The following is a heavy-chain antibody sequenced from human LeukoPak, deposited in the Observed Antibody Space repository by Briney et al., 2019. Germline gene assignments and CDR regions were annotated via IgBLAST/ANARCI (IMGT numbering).Heavy chain of an antibody. Sequence: GGSLRLSCAASGFTFSDHFMDCARQAPGKGLEWVGRIKNKANSYITQYAASMEGRFTISRDDSKNSLYLQMSSLKTEDTAMYYCASIRGTLGYWGQGTVVTVSS. D-gene: IGHD1-26*01. CDR3: ASIRGTLGY. V-gene: IGHV3-72*01. CDR2: IKNKANSYIT. CDR1: GFTFSDHF. J-gene: IGHJ4*02.